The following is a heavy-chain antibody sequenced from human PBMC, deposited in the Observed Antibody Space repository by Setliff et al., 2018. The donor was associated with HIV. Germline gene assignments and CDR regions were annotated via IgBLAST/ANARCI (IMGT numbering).Heavy chain of an antibody. Sequence: SETLSLTCTVSGGSIWNYYWSWIRQPPGKGLGWIGTIYYSGSTYYNPSLKSRVTISVDTSKNQFSLKLRSVTAADTAMYYCARRRCSAASCPDNSWNWLDPWGQGTLVTAPQ. CDR1: GGSIWNYY. V-gene: IGHV4-39*01. J-gene: IGHJ5*02. CDR2: IYYSGST. CDR3: ARRRCSAASCPDNSWNWLDP. D-gene: IGHD2-15*01.